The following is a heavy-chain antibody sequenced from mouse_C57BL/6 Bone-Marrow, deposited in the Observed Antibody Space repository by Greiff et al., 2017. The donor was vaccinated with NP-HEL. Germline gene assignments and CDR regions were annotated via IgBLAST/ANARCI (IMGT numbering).Heavy chain of an antibody. CDR1: GFTFSSYA. CDR2: ISDGGSYT. Sequence: DVHLVESGGGLVKPGGSLKLSCAASGFTFSSYAMSWVRQTPEKRLEWVATISDGGSYTYYPDNVKGRFTISRDNAKNNLYLQMSHLKSEDTAMYYCARDGLTTAPEYFDYWGQGTTLTVSS. V-gene: IGHV5-4*01. D-gene: IGHD1-2*01. J-gene: IGHJ2*01. CDR3: ARDGLTTAPEYFDY.